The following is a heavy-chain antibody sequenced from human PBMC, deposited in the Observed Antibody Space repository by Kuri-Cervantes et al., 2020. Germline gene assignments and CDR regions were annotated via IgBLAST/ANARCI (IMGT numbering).Heavy chain of an antibody. CDR2: IGTAGDT. CDR3: ARGLRVAAAGTFFDY. CDR1: GFTFSSYV. D-gene: IGHD6-13*01. V-gene: IGHV3-13*01. Sequence: GESLKISCAASGFTFSSYVMHWVRQATGKGLEWVSAIGTAGDTYYPGSVKGRFTVSRDNSKNTLYLQMNSLRAEDTAVYYCARGLRVAAAGTFFDYWGQGTLVTVSS. J-gene: IGHJ4*02.